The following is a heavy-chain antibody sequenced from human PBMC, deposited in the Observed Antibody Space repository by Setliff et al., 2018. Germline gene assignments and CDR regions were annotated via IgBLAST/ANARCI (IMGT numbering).Heavy chain of an antibody. CDR3: ARSPGWIPWFDS. CDR1: GFSFSNYA. D-gene: IGHD5-18*01. J-gene: IGHJ5*01. CDR2: VSGTGGRT. V-gene: IGHV3-23*01. Sequence: GGSLRLSCSASGFSFSNYAMNWVRQAPGKGLEWVSTVSGTGGRTYYTDSVKGRFTISRDNAKTSLYLQMDSLRVEDTAVYFCARSPGWIPWFDSWGQGTLVTVSS.